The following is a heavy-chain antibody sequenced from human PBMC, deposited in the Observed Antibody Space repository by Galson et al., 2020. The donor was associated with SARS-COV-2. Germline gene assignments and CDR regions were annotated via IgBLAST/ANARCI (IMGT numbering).Heavy chain of an antibody. CDR2: ISGSGGST. J-gene: IGHJ4*02. D-gene: IGHD6-13*01. CDR3: AKDRQVESSSWDEYFDN. V-gene: IGHV3-23*01. Sequence: GESLKISCAASGFTFSNCAMSWVRQAPGKGLEWVSGISGSGGSTYYADSVKGRFTISRDNSKNTLYLQMNSLRAEDTAVYYCAKDRQVESSSWDEYFDNWGQGTLVTVSS. CDR1: GFTFSNCA.